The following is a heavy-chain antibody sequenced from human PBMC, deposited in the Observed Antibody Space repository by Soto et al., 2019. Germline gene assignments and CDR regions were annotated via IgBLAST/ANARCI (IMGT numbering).Heavy chain of an antibody. J-gene: IGHJ4*02. CDR3: AKDPNGDYIGAFDD. V-gene: IGHV3-23*01. Sequence: EVQLLESGGDLVQPGGSLRLSCAASGFAFSNYAVTWVRQAHGKGLEWVSSISRSSNVIYYVDSVKGRFIISRDNSKNTMYLQMNSLRAEDTARYYCAKDPNGDYIGAFDDWGQGTLVTVSS. CDR1: GFAFSNYA. CDR2: ISRSSNVI. D-gene: IGHD4-17*01.